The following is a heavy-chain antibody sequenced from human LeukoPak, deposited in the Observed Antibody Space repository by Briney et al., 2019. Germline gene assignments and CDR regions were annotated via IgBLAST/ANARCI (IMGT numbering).Heavy chain of an antibody. CDR1: GFTFSSYS. CDR2: ISSSSSYI. J-gene: IGHJ3*02. V-gene: IGHV3-21*01. CDR3: ASVGNHDAFDI. Sequence: GGSLRLSCAASGFTFSSYSMNWVRQAPGKGLEWVSSISSSSSYIYYADSVKGRFTISRDNAKNSLYLQMNSLRAEDTAVYYCASVGNHDAFDIWGQGTMDTVSS. D-gene: IGHD4-23*01.